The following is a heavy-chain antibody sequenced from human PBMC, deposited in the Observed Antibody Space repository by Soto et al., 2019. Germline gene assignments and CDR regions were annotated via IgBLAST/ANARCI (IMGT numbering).Heavy chain of an antibody. D-gene: IGHD6-19*01. CDR2: ISGSGGST. CDR1: GFTFSSYA. Sequence: EVQLLESGGGLVQPGGSLRLSCEASGFTFSSYAMSWVRQAPGKGLEWVSAISGSGGSTYYADSVKGRFTISRDNSKSTLYLQMNSLRAEDTAVYYCAKDSMVAVAGISRVRDDDDAFDIWGQGTMVTVSS. CDR3: AKDSMVAVAGISRVRDDDDAFDI. V-gene: IGHV3-23*01. J-gene: IGHJ3*02.